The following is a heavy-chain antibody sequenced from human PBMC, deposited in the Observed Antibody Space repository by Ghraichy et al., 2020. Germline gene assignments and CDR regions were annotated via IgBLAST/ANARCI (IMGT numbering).Heavy chain of an antibody. D-gene: IGHD3-16*02. Sequence: SETLSLTCAVYGGSFSNYYWSWIRQPPGKVLEWLGEISHSGSTNYNPSLQSRVTISVDTSKNQFSLKLSSVTAADTAVYYCARGSFGPRYDYVWGSSRYHLDVWGQATTVTLSS. CDR1: GGSFSNYY. V-gene: IGHV4-34*01. J-gene: IGHJ6*02. CDR2: ISHSGST. CDR3: ARGSFGPRYDYVWGSSRYHLDV.